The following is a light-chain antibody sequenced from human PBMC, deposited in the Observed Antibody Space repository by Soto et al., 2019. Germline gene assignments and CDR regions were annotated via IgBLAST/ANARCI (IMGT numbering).Light chain of an antibody. J-gene: IGKJ2*01. Sequence: DIQMTQSPSTLSASVGDRVTIICRASQSISSWLAWYQQKPGKAAKLLIYDASSLESGVPSRFSGSGSGTEFTLTISSLQPDDFATYYCQQYNSYLFGQGTKLEIK. CDR2: DAS. CDR1: QSISSW. V-gene: IGKV1-5*02. CDR3: QQYNSYL.